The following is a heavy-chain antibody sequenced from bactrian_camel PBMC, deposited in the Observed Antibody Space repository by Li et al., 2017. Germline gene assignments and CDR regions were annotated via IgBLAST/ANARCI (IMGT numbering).Heavy chain of an antibody. D-gene: IGHD5*01. V-gene: IGHV3-2*01. CDR2: IYDDGSRT. CDR1: GFTFSSYY. Sequence: HVQLVESGGGSVQPGGSLRLSCAASGFTFSSYYMSWVRQAPGKGLEWVSSIYDDGSRTYYADSVQGRFSISRDNAKSTLYLQLNDLKTEDTGMYYCAKGLWVGDETWHYGMDYWGKGTQVTVS. J-gene: IGHJ7*01.